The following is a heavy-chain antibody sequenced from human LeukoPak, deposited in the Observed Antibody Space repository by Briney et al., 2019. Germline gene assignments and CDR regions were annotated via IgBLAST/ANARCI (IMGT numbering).Heavy chain of an antibody. V-gene: IGHV1-2*02. J-gene: IGHJ5*02. CDR3: ARDLGQQLVRGWFDP. Sequence: ASVKVSCKASGYTLTGYYMHWVRQAPGQGLEWMGWINPNSGGTNYAQKFQGRVTMTRDTSISTAYMELSRLRSDDTAVYYCARDLGQQLVRGWFDPWGQGTLVTVSS. CDR1: GYTLTGYY. CDR2: INPNSGGT. D-gene: IGHD6-13*01.